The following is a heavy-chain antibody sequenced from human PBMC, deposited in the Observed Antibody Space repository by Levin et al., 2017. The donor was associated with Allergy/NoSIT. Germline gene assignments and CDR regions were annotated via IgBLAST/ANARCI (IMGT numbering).Heavy chain of an antibody. CDR1: GGSFSGYY. Sequence: SETLSLTCAVYGGSFSGYYWSWIRQPPGKGLEWIGEINHSGSTNYNPSLKSRVTISVDTSKNQFSLKLSSVTAADTAVYYCARGYGSGSYYGGIRYYYGMDVWGQGTTVTVSS. CDR2: INHSGST. V-gene: IGHV4-34*01. D-gene: IGHD3-10*01. CDR3: ARGYGSGSYYGGIRYYYGMDV. J-gene: IGHJ6*02.